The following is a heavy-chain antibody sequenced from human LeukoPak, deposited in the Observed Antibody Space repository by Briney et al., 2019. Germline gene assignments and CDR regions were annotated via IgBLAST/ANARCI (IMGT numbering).Heavy chain of an antibody. CDR1: GYTFTGHN. Sequence: ASVKVSCKASGYTFTGHNIHWVRQAPGQGLEWMGWINPSTDGSNFAQTVQARVTMTRDTSISTAYMELSRLRSDDTAVYYCARALGVAVAGSAGYWGQGTLVIVSS. V-gene: IGHV1-2*02. CDR3: ARALGVAVAGSAGY. J-gene: IGHJ4*02. CDR2: INPSTDGS. D-gene: IGHD6-19*01.